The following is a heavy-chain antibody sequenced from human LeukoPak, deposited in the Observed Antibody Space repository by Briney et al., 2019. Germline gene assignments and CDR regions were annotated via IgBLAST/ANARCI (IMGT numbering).Heavy chain of an antibody. J-gene: IGHJ4*02. V-gene: IGHV3-74*01. CDR1: GFTFSSYW. CDR3: ARDPKGLLARGSNAFDY. CDR2: INSDGSST. Sequence: PGGSLRLSCAASGFTFSSYWMRWVRQAPGKGLVWVSRINSDGSSTSYADSVKGRFTISRDNAKNTLYLQMNSLRAEDTAVYYCARDPKGLLARGSNAFDYWGQGTLVTVSS. D-gene: IGHD3-10*01.